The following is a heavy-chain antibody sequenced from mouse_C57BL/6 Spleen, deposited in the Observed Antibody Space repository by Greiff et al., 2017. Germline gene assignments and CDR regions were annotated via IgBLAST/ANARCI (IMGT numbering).Heavy chain of an antibody. CDR1: GYTFTSYW. D-gene: IGHD2-1*01. J-gene: IGHJ4*01. V-gene: IGHV1-53*01. Sequence: QVQLQQPGPELVKPGASVKLSCKASGYTFTSYWMHWVKQRPGQGLEWIGNINPSNGGTYYNEKFKSKATLTVDKSSSTAYMQLSSLTSEDSAVYDCARGGNYGYAMDYWGQGTSVTVSS. CDR2: INPSNGGT. CDR3: ARGGNYGYAMDY.